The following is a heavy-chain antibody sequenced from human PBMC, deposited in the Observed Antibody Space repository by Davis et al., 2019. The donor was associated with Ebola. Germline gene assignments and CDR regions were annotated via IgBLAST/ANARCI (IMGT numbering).Heavy chain of an antibody. Sequence: SETLSLTCTVSGGSISSGDYYWSWIRQPPGKGLEWIGYIYYSGSTNYNPSLKSRVTISVDTSKNQFSLKLSSVTAADTAVYYCARANYCSSTSCYLRGFDPWGQGTLVTVSS. CDR3: ARANYCSSTSCYLRGFDP. D-gene: IGHD2-2*01. CDR1: GGSISSGDYY. V-gene: IGHV4-30-4*01. J-gene: IGHJ5*02. CDR2: IYYSGST.